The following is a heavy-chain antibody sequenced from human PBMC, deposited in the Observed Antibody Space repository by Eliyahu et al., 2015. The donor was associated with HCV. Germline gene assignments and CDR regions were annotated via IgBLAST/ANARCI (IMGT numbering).Heavy chain of an antibody. Sequence: QVQLQQWGAGLLKPSETLSLTCAVYGGSFSGYYWSWIRQPPGKGLEWIGEIXHSGSTXYNPPLKXRVTISVDTSKNQFSLKLSSVTAADTTVYYCARMRCSSTSCYTLYYYYYGMDVWGQGTTVTVSS. V-gene: IGHV4-34*01. CDR2: IXHSGST. D-gene: IGHD2-2*02. J-gene: IGHJ6*02. CDR1: GGSFSGYY. CDR3: ARMRCSSTSCYTLYYYYYGMDV.